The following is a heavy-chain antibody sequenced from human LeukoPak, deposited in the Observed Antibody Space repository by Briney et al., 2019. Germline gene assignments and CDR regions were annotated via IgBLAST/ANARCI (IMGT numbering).Heavy chain of an antibody. CDR2: IIPIFGTA. CDR3: ARDRQWLTDNWFDP. D-gene: IGHD6-19*01. CDR1: GGTFSSYA. Sequence: ASVKVSCKASGGTFSSYAISWVRQAPGQGLEWMGGIIPIFGTANYAQKFQGRVTITADESTSTAYMELSSLRSEDTAVYYCARDRQWLTDNWFDPWGQGTLATVSP. J-gene: IGHJ5*02. V-gene: IGHV1-69*13.